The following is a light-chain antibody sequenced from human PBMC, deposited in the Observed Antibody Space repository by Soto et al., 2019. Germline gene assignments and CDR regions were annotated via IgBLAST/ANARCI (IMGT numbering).Light chain of an antibody. V-gene: IGLV2-8*01. CDR1: SSDVGGYNY. J-gene: IGLJ3*02. CDR2: EVS. Sequence: ALTQPPSASGSPGQSVTISCTGTSSDVGGYNYVSWYQQHPGKAPKLMIYEVSKRPSGVPDRFSGSKSGNTASLTVSGLQAEDEADYYCSSYAGSSRGVFGGGTKLTVL. CDR3: SSYAGSSRGV.